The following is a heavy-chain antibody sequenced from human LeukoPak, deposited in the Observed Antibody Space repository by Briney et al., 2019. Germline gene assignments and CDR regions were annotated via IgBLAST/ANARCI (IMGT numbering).Heavy chain of an antibody. D-gene: IGHD2-15*01. CDR2: IKSKTDGATT. CDR3: TTDNIVMNV. J-gene: IGHJ6*02. V-gene: IGHV3-15*01. CDR1: GFTFSSYS. Sequence: PGGSLRLSCAASGFTFSSYSMNWVRQAPGKGLEWIGRIKSKTDGATTDYAEPVKGRFTISRDDSKNMLYLQMNGLKTEDTAIYYCTTDNIVMNVWGQGTTVTVSS.